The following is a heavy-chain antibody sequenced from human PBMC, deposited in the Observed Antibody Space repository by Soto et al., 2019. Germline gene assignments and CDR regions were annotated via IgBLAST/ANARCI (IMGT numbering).Heavy chain of an antibody. CDR3: ARDYLDGYSSSWDAFDI. CDR2: IIPIFGTA. V-gene: IGHV1-69*13. J-gene: IGHJ3*02. CDR1: GGTFSSYA. D-gene: IGHD6-13*01. Sequence: ASVKVSCKASGGTFSSYAISWVRQAPGQGLEWMGGIIPIFGTANYAQKFQGRVTITADESTSTAYMELSSLRSEDTAVYYCARDYLDGYSSSWDAFDIWGQGTMVTVS.